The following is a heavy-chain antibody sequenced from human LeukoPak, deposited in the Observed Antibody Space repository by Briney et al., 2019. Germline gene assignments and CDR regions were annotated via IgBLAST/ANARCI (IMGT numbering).Heavy chain of an antibody. J-gene: IGHJ5*02. CDR1: GGSFSGYY. CDR3: AEGNYYDSSGYSSQTFDP. CDR2: IYHSGST. Sequence: SETLSLTCAVYGGSFSGYYWSWIRQPPGKGLEWIGEIYHSGSTNYNPSLKSRVTISVDKSKNQFSLKLSSVTAADTAVYYCAEGNYYDSSGYSSQTFDPWGQGTLVTVSS. V-gene: IGHV4-34*01. D-gene: IGHD3-22*01.